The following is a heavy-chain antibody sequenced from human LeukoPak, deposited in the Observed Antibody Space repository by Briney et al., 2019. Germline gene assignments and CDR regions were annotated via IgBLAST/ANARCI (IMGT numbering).Heavy chain of an antibody. CDR3: ARDRDRVQWLVLFDY. D-gene: IGHD6-19*01. CDR2: ISYDGSNK. V-gene: IGHV3-30-3*01. CDR1: GFTFSSYA. J-gene: IGHJ4*02. Sequence: PGRSLRLSCAASGFTFSSYAMHWVRQAPGKGLEWVAVISYDGSNKYYADSVKGRFTISRDNSKNTLYLQMNSLRAEDTAVYYCARDRDRVQWLVLFDYWGQGTLVTVSS.